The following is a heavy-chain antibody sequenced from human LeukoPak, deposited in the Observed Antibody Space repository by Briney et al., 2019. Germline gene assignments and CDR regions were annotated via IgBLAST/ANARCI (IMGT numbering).Heavy chain of an antibody. CDR2: MNPNSGNT. Sequence: GASVKVSCKASGYTFTSYDINWVRQATGQGLEWMGWMNPNSGNTGYAQKFQGRVTMTRNTSISTAYMELSSLRSEDTAVYYCVRARYSSPWTLTYYYYYGMDVWGQGTTVTVSS. J-gene: IGHJ6*02. D-gene: IGHD6-13*01. V-gene: IGHV1-8*01. CDR1: GYTFTSYD. CDR3: VRARYSSPWTLTYYYYYGMDV.